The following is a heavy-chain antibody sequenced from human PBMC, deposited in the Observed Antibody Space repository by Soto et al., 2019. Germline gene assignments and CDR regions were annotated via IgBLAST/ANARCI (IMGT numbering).Heavy chain of an antibody. CDR1: GFTVSSNY. V-gene: IGHV3-66*01. J-gene: IGHJ6*03. D-gene: IGHD2-15*01. Sequence: GGSLRLSCAASGFTVSSNYMSWVRQAPGKGLEWVSVIYSGGSTYYADSVKGRFTISRDNSKNTLYLQMNSLMAEDTAVYYCARMISVVVAANPFEYYYYYMDVWGKGTTVTVSS. CDR2: IYSGGST. CDR3: ARMISVVVAANPFEYYYYYMDV.